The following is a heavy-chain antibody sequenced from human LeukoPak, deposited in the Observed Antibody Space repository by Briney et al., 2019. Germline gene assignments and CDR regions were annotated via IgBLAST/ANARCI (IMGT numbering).Heavy chain of an antibody. Sequence: GGSLRLSCAASGFSFSSYTMNWVRQAPGKGLEWVSIISSSSSYIYYADSVRGRFTISRDNAKNALYLQMNSLRAEDTAAYYCAKDRGWEATTAWFDPWGQGTLVTVSS. D-gene: IGHD1-26*01. CDR1: GFSFSSYT. CDR3: AKDRGWEATTAWFDP. J-gene: IGHJ5*02. CDR2: ISSSSSYI. V-gene: IGHV3-21*01.